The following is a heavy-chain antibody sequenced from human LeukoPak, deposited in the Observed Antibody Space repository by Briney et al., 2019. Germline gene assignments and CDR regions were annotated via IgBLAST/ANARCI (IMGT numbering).Heavy chain of an antibody. V-gene: IGHV3-15*01. CDR3: TIESPNYYDSSGYPYFDY. CDR2: IKSKNDGGTA. Sequence: PGGSLRLSCAASGFTFTNAWMSWVRQTPGKGLEWVGRIKSKNDGGTADYAAPVKGRFTISRDDSKDTMYLQMNSLKTEDTAVYYCTIESPNYYDSSGYPYFDYWGQGTLVTVSS. D-gene: IGHD3-22*01. J-gene: IGHJ4*02. CDR1: GFTFTNAW.